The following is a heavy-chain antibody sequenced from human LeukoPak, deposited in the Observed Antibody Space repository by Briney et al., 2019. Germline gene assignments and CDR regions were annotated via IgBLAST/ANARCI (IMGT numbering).Heavy chain of an antibody. J-gene: IGHJ4*02. CDR1: GYTFTGYY. CDR2: INPNSGGT. Sequence: GSVSVSCTASGYTFTGYYMHWVRQAPGQGLEWMGWINPNSGGTNYAQKFQGRVTMTRDTSISTAYMELSRLRSDDTAVYYCAREGGGYSYGPFDYWGQGTLVTVSS. CDR3: AREGGGYSYGPFDY. D-gene: IGHD5-18*01. V-gene: IGHV1-2*02.